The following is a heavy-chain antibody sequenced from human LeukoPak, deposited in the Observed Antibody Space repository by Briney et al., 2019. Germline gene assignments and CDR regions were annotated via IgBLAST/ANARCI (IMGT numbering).Heavy chain of an antibody. J-gene: IGHJ4*02. D-gene: IGHD2-2*02. CDR3: ARGRVVVPAAIRSHPGYYFDY. V-gene: IGHV4-38-2*02. CDR1: GYSISSGYY. CDR2: IYHSGST. Sequence: SETLSLTCTVSGYSISSGYYWGWIRQPPGKGLEWIGSIYHSGSTYYNPSLKSRVTISVDRSKNQFSLKLSSVTAADTAVYYCARGRVVVPAAIRSHPGYYFDYWGQGTLVTVSS.